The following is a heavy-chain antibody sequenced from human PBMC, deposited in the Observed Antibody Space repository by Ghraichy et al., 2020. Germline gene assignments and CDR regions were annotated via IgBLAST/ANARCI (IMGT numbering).Heavy chain of an antibody. CDR2: IHLSGST. Sequence: SQTLSLTCAVSGGSFSGNYWSWIRQPPGKGLEWIGEIHLSGSTNYNPSLWSRVSISVDTSKNQFSLNLNSVTAADTAVYYCARGGDHAKTGYWGQGTLVTVSS. J-gene: IGHJ4*02. CDR3: ARGGDHAKTGY. D-gene: IGHD3-10*01. CDR1: GGSFSGNY. V-gene: IGHV4-34*01.